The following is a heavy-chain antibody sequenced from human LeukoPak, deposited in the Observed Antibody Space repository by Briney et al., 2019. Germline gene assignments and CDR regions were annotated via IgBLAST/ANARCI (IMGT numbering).Heavy chain of an antibody. CDR1: GFTFSSYA. D-gene: IGHD3-16*01. Sequence: SGGSLRLSCAASGFTFSSYAMHWVRQAPGKGLEWVAVISYDGSNKYYADSVKGRFTISRDNSKNTLYLQMNSLRAEDTAVYYCARDMRGYWGQGTLVTVSS. V-gene: IGHV3-30-3*01. CDR2: ISYDGSNK. J-gene: IGHJ4*02. CDR3: ARDMRGY.